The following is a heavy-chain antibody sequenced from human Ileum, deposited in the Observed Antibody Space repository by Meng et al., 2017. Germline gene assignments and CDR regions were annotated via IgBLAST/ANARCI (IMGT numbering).Heavy chain of an antibody. J-gene: IGHJ4*02. CDR3: ARAPGGVTAPYFDY. Sequence: GGSLRLSCAASGFTFSSYAMHWVRQAPGKGLEWVAVISYDGSNKYYADSVKGRFTISRDNSKNTLYLQMNSLRAEDTAVYYCARAPGGVTAPYFDYWGQGTLVTVSS. V-gene: IGHV3-30*04. D-gene: IGHD2-21*02. CDR2: ISYDGSNK. CDR1: GFTFSSYA.